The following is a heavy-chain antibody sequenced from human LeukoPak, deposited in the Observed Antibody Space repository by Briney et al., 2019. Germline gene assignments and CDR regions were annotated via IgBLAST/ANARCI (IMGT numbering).Heavy chain of an antibody. CDR2: IRYEGSNK. V-gene: IGHV3-30*02. Sequence: GGSLRLSCAASGFTFSSYGMHWVRQAPGRGRGGGAFIRYEGSNKYYADSVKGRFTISRDNSKNTLYLQMNSLRAEDTAVYYCAKLPRMDIVVVPAAMRGAFFDYWGQGTLVTVSS. D-gene: IGHD2-2*03. J-gene: IGHJ4*02. CDR3: AKLPRMDIVVVPAAMRGAFFDY. CDR1: GFTFSSYG.